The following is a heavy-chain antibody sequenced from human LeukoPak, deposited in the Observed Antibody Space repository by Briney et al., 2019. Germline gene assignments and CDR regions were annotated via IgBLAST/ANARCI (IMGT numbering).Heavy chain of an antibody. CDR2: ISGSGGST. D-gene: IGHD3-9*01. Sequence: GGSLRPSCAASGFTFSSYAMSWVRQAPGKGLEWVSAISGSGGSTYYADSVKGRFTISRDNAKNSLYLQMNSLRAEDTAVYYCARDPYYDILTGYQYYYYYYGMDVWGQGTTVTVSS. CDR1: GFTFSSYA. J-gene: IGHJ6*02. V-gene: IGHV3-23*01. CDR3: ARDPYYDILTGYQYYYYYYGMDV.